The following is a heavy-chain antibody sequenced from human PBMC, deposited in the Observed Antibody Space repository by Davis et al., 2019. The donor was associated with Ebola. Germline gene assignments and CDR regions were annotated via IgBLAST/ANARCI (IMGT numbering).Heavy chain of an antibody. Sequence: PGGSLRLSCAASGFTFSSYWMSWVRQAPGKGLEWVANIKQDGSEKYYVDSVKGRFTISRDNAKNSLYLQMNSLRAEDTAVYYCARDAARYYDSSGYYYFYYYGMDVWGQGTTVTVSS. CDR2: IKQDGSEK. D-gene: IGHD3-22*01. CDR1: GFTFSSYW. CDR3: ARDAARYYDSSGYYYFYYYGMDV. V-gene: IGHV3-7*01. J-gene: IGHJ6*02.